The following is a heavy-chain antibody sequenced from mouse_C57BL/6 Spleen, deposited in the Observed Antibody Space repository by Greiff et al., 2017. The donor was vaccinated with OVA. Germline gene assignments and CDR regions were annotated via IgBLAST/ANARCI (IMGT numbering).Heavy chain of an antibody. CDR3: ASYGTYWYFDV. Sequence: VQLQQSGPGLVKPSPSLSLTCSVTGYSITSGYYWNWIRQFPGNKLEWMGYIRYDGSNNYNPSLKNRISITLDTSTNQLFLKLNSVTTEDTATDYCASYGTYWYFDVWGKGTTVTVSS. CDR1: GYSITSGYY. CDR2: IRYDGSN. D-gene: IGHD2-1*01. V-gene: IGHV3-6*01. J-gene: IGHJ1*03.